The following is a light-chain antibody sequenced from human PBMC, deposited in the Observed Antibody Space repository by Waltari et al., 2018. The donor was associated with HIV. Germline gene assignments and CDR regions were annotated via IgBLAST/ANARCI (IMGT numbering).Light chain of an antibody. Sequence: QSVLTQAPSVSRPPGQRVIMSCSGRASNIGNNFVSWFQKVSGRAPRLVIYRSDQRPSGVPDRISAAKAGSSATLAITGLQSGDEAVYFCASWDDNLSHWVFGGGTKVTV. CDR1: ASNIGNNF. CDR3: ASWDDNLSHWV. CDR2: RSD. J-gene: IGLJ3*02. V-gene: IGLV1-47*01.